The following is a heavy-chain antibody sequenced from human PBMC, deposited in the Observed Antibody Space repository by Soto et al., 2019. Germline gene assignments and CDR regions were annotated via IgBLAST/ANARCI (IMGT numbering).Heavy chain of an antibody. CDR3: VRGTRDCSGVSCYTPQGSFYYGMDV. V-gene: IGHV1-69*13. J-gene: IGHJ6*02. CDR2: IIPMFGTP. CDR1: GGSFRRNG. D-gene: IGHD2-15*01. Sequence: GASVKVSCKASGGSFRRNGISWVRQAPGQGLEWMGGIIPMFGTPNYGQKFRGRVTINADESTSTAYMDLSSLRSDDTAIYYCVRGTRDCSGVSCYTPQGSFYYGMDVWGQGTTVTVSS.